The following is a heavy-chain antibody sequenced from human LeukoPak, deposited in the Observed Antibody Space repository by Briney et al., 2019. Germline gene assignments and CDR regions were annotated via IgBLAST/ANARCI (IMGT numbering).Heavy chain of an antibody. CDR2: IWYDGSNK. D-gene: IGHD3-10*01. Sequence: AGGSLRLSCAASGFTFSSYGMHWVRQAPGKGLEWVAVIWYDGSNKYYADSVKGRFTISRDNSKNTLYLQMNSLRAEDTAVYYCARDDNYYGSVVYYGMDVWGQGTTVTVSS. CDR3: ARDDNYYGSVVYYGMDV. CDR1: GFTFSSYG. J-gene: IGHJ6*02. V-gene: IGHV3-33*01.